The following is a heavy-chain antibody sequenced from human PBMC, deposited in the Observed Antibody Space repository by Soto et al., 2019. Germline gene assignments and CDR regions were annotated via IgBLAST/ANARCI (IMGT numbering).Heavy chain of an antibody. V-gene: IGHV4-30-2*01. CDR1: GGSISSGGYS. Sequence: QLQLQESGSGLVKPSQTLSLTCAVSGGSISSGGYSWSWIRQPPGKGLEWIGYIYHSGSTYYNPSFKSRVTRSVDRSKYQFSLKLSSVSAADTAVYSCARGGNSLLAADIYYFSGMDVWGQGTTVTVSS. J-gene: IGHJ6*02. CDR2: IYHSGST. CDR3: ARGGNSLLAADIYYFSGMDV. D-gene: IGHD2-21*02.